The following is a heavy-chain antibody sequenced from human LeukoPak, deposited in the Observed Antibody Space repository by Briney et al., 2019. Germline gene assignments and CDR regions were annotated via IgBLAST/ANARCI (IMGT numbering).Heavy chain of an antibody. D-gene: IGHD6-19*01. J-gene: IGHJ6*02. CDR1: GITLSGFW. Sequence: GGSLRLSCAASGITLSGFWMHWVRHDPGKGLVWVSRISTDGSSTNYADSVKGRFTISRDNSKNTLYLQMNSLRAEDTAVYYCARDLPGYSSGWHTLGGGMDVWGQGTTVTVSS. CDR3: ARDLPGYSSGWHTLGGGMDV. V-gene: IGHV3-74*01. CDR2: ISTDGSST.